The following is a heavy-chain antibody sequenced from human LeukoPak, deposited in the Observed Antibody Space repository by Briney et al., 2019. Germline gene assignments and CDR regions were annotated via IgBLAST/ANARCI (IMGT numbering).Heavy chain of an antibody. Sequence: SGTLPLPCTASGGFTSTSYSSRMRHPPAQGLEWIGYILYSGSTNYNPSLKSRVTISVDTSKNQFSLKLSSVTAADTAVYYCARHCSSTSCPRGSNLFDYWGQGTLVTVSS. V-gene: IGHV4-59*08. CDR2: ILYSGST. J-gene: IGHJ4*02. D-gene: IGHD2-2*01. CDR1: GGFTSTSY. CDR3: ARHCSSTSCPRGSNLFDY.